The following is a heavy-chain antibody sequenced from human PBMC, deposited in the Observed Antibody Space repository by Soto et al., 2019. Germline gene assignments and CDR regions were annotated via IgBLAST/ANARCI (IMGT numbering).Heavy chain of an antibody. J-gene: IGHJ4*02. V-gene: IGHV1-18*01. CDR3: ARTTRMAGVYYFDY. CDR2: ISAYNGNT. D-gene: IGHD1-1*01. CDR1: GYTFTSCG. Sequence: ASVKVSCKASGYTFTSCGISWVRQAPGQGLEWMGWISAYNGNTNYAQKLQGRVTMTTDTSTSTAYMELRSLRSDDTAVYYCARTTRMAGVYYFDYWGQGTLVTVSS.